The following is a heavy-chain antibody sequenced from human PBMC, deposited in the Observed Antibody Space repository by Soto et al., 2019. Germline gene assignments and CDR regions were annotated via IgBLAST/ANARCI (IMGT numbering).Heavy chain of an antibody. CDR1: GYTFTSYY. CDR3: ARGRITIFGVVIPIPFDY. J-gene: IGHJ4*02. CDR2: INPSGGST. Sequence: ASVIVSCKASGYTFTSYYMHWVRQAPGQGLEWMGIINPSGGSTSYAQKFQGRVTMTRDTSTSTVYMELSSLRSEDTAVYYCARGRITIFGVVIPIPFDYWGQGTLVTVSS. V-gene: IGHV1-46*03. D-gene: IGHD3-3*01.